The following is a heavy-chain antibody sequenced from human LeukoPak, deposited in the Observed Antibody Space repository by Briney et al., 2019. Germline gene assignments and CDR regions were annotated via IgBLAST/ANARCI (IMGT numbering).Heavy chain of an antibody. Sequence: LTGGSLRLSCAASRFTFDYGMSWVRQAPGKGLEWVSGINWNGGSTGYADSVKGRFTISRDNAKNSLYLQMNSLRAEDTALYYCARPYEGAFDIWGQGTMVTVSS. J-gene: IGHJ3*02. CDR1: RFTFDYG. CDR2: INWNGGST. D-gene: IGHD3-22*01. V-gene: IGHV3-20*04. CDR3: ARPYEGAFDI.